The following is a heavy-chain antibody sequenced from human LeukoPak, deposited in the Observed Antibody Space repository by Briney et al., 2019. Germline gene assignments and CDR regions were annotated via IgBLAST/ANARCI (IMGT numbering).Heavy chain of an antibody. CDR3: ARRVGATTFDY. Sequence: GGSLRLSCAASGFTFDDYAMHWVRQAPGKGLEWVSGISWNSGSIGYADSVKGRFTISRDNAKNSLYQQMNSLRAEDTALYYCARRVGATTFDYWGQGTLVTVSS. J-gene: IGHJ4*02. D-gene: IGHD1-26*01. V-gene: IGHV3-9*01. CDR1: GFTFDDYA. CDR2: ISWNSGSI.